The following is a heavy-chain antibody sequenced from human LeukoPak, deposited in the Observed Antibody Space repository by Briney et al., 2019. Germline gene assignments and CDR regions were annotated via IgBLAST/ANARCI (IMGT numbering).Heavy chain of an antibody. V-gene: IGHV3-23*01. J-gene: IGHJ4*02. CDR2: ISDSGGIT. CDR1: GFTFSSYP. D-gene: IGHD4-17*01. CDR3: AKDYGDYFDYFDY. Sequence: GGSLRLSCAASGFTFSSYPMTWVRQAPGKGPEWVSFISDSGGITYYADSVKGRFTISRDNSKNTLYLQMNSLRAEDTAVYYCAKDYGDYFDYFDYWGQGTLVTVSS.